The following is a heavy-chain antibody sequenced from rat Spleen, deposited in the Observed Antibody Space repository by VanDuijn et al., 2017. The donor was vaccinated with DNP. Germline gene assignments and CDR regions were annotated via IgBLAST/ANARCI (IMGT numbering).Heavy chain of an antibody. D-gene: IGHD1-2*01. Sequence: EVQLVESGGGLVQPGRSLKLSCAASGITFNDYGMAWIRQVPGKGLEWVASVPSSGGSTYYPDSVKGRFIISRDNARNTLYLQMNSLRSEDTATYYCASIAAISPRDYWGQGVMVTVSS. CDR2: VPSSGGST. V-gene: IGHV5-19*01. J-gene: IGHJ2*01. CDR1: GITFNDYG. CDR3: ASIAAISPRDY.